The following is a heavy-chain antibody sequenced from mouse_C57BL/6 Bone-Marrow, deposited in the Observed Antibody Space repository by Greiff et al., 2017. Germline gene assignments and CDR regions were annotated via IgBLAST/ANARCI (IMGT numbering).Heavy chain of an antibody. V-gene: IGHV1-64*01. CDR1: GYTFTSYW. D-gene: IGHD1-1*01. Sequence: QVQLQQPGAELVKPGASVKLSCKASGYTFTSYWMHWVKQRPGQGLEWIGMIHPNSGSTNYNEKFKSKATLTVDKSSSTAYMQLSSLTSVDSAVLYCARQGYYYGSSPWLAYWGQGTLVTVSA. CDR2: IHPNSGST. J-gene: IGHJ3*01. CDR3: ARQGYYYGSSPWLAY.